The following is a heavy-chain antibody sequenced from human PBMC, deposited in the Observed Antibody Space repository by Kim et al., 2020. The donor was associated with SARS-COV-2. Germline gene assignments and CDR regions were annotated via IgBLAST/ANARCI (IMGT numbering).Heavy chain of an antibody. J-gene: IGHJ4*02. CDR1: GFTFSSYA. CDR3: AKDGPYYYGSGSYFDY. Sequence: GGSLRLSCAASGFTFSSYAMSWVRQAPGKGMEWVSAISGSGGSTYYADSVKGRFTISRDNSKNTLYLQMNSLRAEDTAVYYCAKDGPYYYGSGSYFDYWGQGTLVTFSS. D-gene: IGHD3-10*01. V-gene: IGHV3-23*01. CDR2: ISGSGGST.